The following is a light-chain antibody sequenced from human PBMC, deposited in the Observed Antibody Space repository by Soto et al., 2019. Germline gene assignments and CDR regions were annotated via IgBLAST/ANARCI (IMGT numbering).Light chain of an antibody. Sequence: DIQMTQSPSTLSASVGARVTITCRASQSIRNFLAWYQQKPGKAPKLLIYKASSLESGVPSRFIGSRSATEFTVNISSLQTDDFATYYCQQYNSYWTFGQGTKVDSK. V-gene: IGKV1-5*03. J-gene: IGKJ1*01. CDR3: QQYNSYWT. CDR2: KAS. CDR1: QSIRNF.